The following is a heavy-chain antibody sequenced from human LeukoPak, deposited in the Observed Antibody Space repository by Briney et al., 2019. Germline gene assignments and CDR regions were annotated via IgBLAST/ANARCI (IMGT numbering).Heavy chain of an antibody. D-gene: IGHD6-19*01. Sequence: GGSLRLSCAAPGFTFSTYAITWVRQGPGKGLEWVSAIRPDGDRTYYANSVRGRFTISRDNSKDTVYLQINSLRVEDTAVYYCSKEQSGTRGWYPVDYGGQGTLVTVSS. CDR1: GFTFSTYA. V-gene: IGHV3-23*01. CDR3: SKEQSGTRGWYPVDY. CDR2: IRPDGDRT. J-gene: IGHJ4*02.